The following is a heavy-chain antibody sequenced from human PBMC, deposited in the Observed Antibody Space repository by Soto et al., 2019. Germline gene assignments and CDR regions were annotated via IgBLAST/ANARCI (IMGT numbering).Heavy chain of an antibody. Sequence: GGSLRLSCAASGFTFSDHYMAWVRQAPWKGLEWVGRSRDKVNSYTTEYAASVKGRFTISRDDSKNSLFLQMNSLKTEDTAAYYCARVGSSWYDYYYYYYAMDVGGKGTTVTLSS. V-gene: IGHV3-72*01. CDR3: ARVGSSWYDYYYYYYAMDV. CDR1: GFTFSDHY. D-gene: IGHD6-13*01. CDR2: SRDKVNSYTT. J-gene: IGHJ6*04.